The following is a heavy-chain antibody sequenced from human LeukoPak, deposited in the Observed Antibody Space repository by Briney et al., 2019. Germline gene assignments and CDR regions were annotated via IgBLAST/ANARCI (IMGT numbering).Heavy chain of an antibody. Sequence: GGSLRLSCAASGFIFSDYYINWIRQAPGKGLEWLSYISNSGDIISYADSVKGRFTISRDNSKNTLYLQMNSLRAEDTAVYYCAKEGSGWYHGWFDPWGQGTLVTVSS. V-gene: IGHV3-11*01. CDR3: AKEGSGWYHGWFDP. D-gene: IGHD6-19*01. CDR1: GFIFSDYY. CDR2: ISNSGDII. J-gene: IGHJ5*02.